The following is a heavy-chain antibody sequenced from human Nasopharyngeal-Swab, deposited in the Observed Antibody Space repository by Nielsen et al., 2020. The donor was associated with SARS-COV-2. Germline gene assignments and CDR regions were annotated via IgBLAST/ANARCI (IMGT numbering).Heavy chain of an antibody. V-gene: IGHV3-72*01. D-gene: IGHD3-22*01. CDR1: GFTLSEHY. CDR3: VRADISGYFDY. CDR2: SRNEAHSFTT. Sequence: GGSLRLSCAASGFTLSEHYMDWVRQAPGKGLEWVGRSRNEAHSFTTEYAASVKGRFTISRDDSENSPYLQMNSLKIEDTAVYYCVRADISGYFDYWGQGTPVTVSS. J-gene: IGHJ4*02.